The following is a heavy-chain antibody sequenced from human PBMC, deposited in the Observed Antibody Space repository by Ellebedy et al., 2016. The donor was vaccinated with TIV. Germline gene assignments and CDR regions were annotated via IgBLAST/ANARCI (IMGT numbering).Heavy chain of an antibody. V-gene: IGHV3-30*18. CDR3: AKDMGIQLWLTHYGMDV. CDR1: GFTFSSYG. J-gene: IGHJ6*02. CDR2: ISYDGSNK. D-gene: IGHD5-18*01. Sequence: GGSLRLXXAASGFTFSSYGMHWVRQAPGKGLEWVAVISYDGSNKYYADSVKGRFTISRDNSKNTLYLQMNSLRAEDTAVYYCAKDMGIQLWLTHYGMDVWGQGTTVTVSS.